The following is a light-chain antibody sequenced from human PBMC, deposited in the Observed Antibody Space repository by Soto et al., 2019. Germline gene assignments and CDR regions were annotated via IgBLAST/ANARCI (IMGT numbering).Light chain of an antibody. V-gene: IGLV2-23*01. CDR2: EGS. CDR3: CSYAGSSPPNWV. J-gene: IGLJ3*02. Sequence: QSALTQPASVSGSPGQSITISCTGTSSDVGSYNLVSWYQQHPGKAPKLMIYEGSKRPSGVSNRFSGSKSGNTASLTISGLKAEDEVDYYCCSYAGSSPPNWVFGGGTKLTVL. CDR1: SSDVGSYNL.